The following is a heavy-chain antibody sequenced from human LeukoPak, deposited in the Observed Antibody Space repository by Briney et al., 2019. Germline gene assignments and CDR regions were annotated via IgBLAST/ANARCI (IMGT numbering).Heavy chain of an antibody. J-gene: IGHJ4*02. D-gene: IGHD3-3*01. CDR3: ARGSRDDFWSGYSLYYFYY. CDR2: VNHSGST. V-gene: IGHV4-34*01. Sequence: PSETLSLTCAVYGGSFSGYYWSWIRQPPGKGLEWIGEVNHSGSTNYNPSLKSRVSISVDTSKNQFSLRLNSVTAADTAVYYCARGSRDDFWSGYSLYYFYYWGQGTLVTVSS. CDR1: GGSFSGYY.